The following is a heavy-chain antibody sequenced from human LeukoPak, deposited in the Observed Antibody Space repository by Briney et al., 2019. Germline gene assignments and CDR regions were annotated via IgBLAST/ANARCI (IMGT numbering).Heavy chain of an antibody. CDR2: ISSSGSTI. D-gene: IGHD2-2*01. Sequence: PGGSLRLSCAASGFTFSSYEMNWVRQAPGKGLEWVSYISSSGSTIYYADSVKGRFTISRDNSKNTLYLQMNSLRAEDTAVYYCAKDFFERGTSCLKYWGQGTLVTVSS. J-gene: IGHJ4*02. CDR1: GFTFSSYE. V-gene: IGHV3-48*03. CDR3: AKDFFERGTSCLKY.